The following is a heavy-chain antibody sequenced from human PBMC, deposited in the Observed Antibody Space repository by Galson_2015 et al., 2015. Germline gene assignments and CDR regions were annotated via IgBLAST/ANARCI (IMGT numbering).Heavy chain of an antibody. D-gene: IGHD3-10*01. V-gene: IGHV2-5*02. J-gene: IGHJ4*02. CDR1: GLSLGAGGVG. CDR2: LYWAGDK. CDR3: ALRTYGTGSSRYLDY. Sequence: PALGNPTEPLTLACSFAGLSLGAGGVGAGWIRQPPGKARVWLGVLYWAGDKRYSPSLKSRLTITKDTSRNQVVLTMTNVAPVDTATYYCALRTYGTGSSRYLDYWGQGTLVTVSS.